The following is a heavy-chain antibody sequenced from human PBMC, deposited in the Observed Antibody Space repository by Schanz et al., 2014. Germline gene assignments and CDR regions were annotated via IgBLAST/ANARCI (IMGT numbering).Heavy chain of an antibody. D-gene: IGHD6-13*01. J-gene: IGHJ5*02. V-gene: IGHV3-74*01. CDR2: INSDGSSA. CDR3: AKDQGRSSWSGPVNWFDP. CDR1: GFTFSSYW. Sequence: EVQLVESGGGLVQPGGSLRLSCAASGFTFSSYWMHWVRQAPGKGLVWISRINSDGSSASYADSVKGRFTISRDNAKTTLYLQMNSVRAEASAVYYCAKDQGRSSWSGPVNWFDPWGQGTLVTVSS.